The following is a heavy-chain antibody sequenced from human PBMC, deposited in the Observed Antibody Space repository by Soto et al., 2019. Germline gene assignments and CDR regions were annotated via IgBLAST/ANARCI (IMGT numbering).Heavy chain of an antibody. V-gene: IGHV4-59*11. J-gene: IGHJ6*02. CDR1: GGSITSHY. CDR3: ARGDYGDYVGPRYYYYGMDV. D-gene: IGHD4-17*01. Sequence: PSETLSLTCSVSGGSITSHYWTWVRQPPGKGLEWIGYMYYSGRTNYNPSLKSRVTVSIDPSKNQFSLQMSSITAADTAVYYCARGDYGDYVGPRYYYYGMDVWGQGTTVTVSS. CDR2: MYYSGRT.